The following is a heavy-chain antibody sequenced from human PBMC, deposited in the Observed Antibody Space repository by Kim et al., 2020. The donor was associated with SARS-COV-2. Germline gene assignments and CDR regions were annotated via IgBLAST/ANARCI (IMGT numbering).Heavy chain of an antibody. J-gene: IGHJ4*02. D-gene: IGHD3-22*01. CDR3: ARFSSGYYYFDY. V-gene: IGHV1-69*01. Sequence: DAQKFQGRVTITADESTSTAYMELSSLRSEDTAVYYCARFSSGYYYFDYWGQGTLVTVSS.